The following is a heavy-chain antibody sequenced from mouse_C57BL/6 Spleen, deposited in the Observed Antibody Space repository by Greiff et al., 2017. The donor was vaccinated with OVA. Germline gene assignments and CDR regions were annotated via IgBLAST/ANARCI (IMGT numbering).Heavy chain of an antibody. D-gene: IGHD2-5*01. V-gene: IGHV14-1*01. CDR3: TKTYYSNYAAMDY. Sequence: VQLQQSGAELVRPGASVKLSCTASGFNIKDYYMHWVKQRPEQGLEWIGRIDPEDGDTEYAPKFQGKATMTADPSSNTAYLQLSSLTSEDTAVYYCTKTYYSNYAAMDYWGQGTSVTVSS. CDR2: IDPEDGDT. J-gene: IGHJ4*01. CDR1: GFNIKDYY.